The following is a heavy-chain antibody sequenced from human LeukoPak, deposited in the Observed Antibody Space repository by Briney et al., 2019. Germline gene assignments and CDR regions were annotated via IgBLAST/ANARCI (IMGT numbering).Heavy chain of an antibody. CDR1: GYSFTSYW. CDR2: IYPGDSDT. CDR3: ARPPPYYDSSGSDDAFDI. V-gene: IGHV5-51*01. Sequence: RGESLKISCKGSGYSFTSYWIGWVRQMPGKGLEWMGIIYPGDSDTRYSPSFQGQVTISADKSISTAYLQWSSLKASDTAMYYCARPPPYYDSSGSDDAFDIWGQGTMVTVSS. D-gene: IGHD3-22*01. J-gene: IGHJ3*02.